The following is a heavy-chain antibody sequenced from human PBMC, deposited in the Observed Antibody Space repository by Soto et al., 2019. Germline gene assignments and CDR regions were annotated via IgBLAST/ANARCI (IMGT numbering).Heavy chain of an antibody. CDR1: GGSISSYY. CDR2: IYYSGST. J-gene: IGHJ5*02. Sequence: ETLSLTCTVSGGSISSYYWSWIRQPPGKGLEWIGYIYYSGSTNFNPSLKSRVSMSVDTSKNQLSLKLSSVTAADTAVYYCARSTRSWFDPWGQGSLVTVSS. V-gene: IGHV4-59*08. CDR3: ARSTRSWFDP.